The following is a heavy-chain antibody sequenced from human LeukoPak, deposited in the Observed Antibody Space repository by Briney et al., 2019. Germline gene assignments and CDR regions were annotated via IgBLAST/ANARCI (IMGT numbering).Heavy chain of an antibody. D-gene: IGHD4-17*01. CDR1: GFTFSNFA. CDR2: ISAGGGST. CDR3: AKQRWLNQVYGDSGD. J-gene: IGHJ4*02. V-gene: IGHV3-23*01. Sequence: GGSLRLSCSASGFTFSNFAMSWVRQAPGKGLEWLSIISAGGGSTYSADAVKGRFSISRDNSKNTLYLQMNTLRVDDTAVYYCAKQRWLNQVYGDSGDWGQGTLVTVSS.